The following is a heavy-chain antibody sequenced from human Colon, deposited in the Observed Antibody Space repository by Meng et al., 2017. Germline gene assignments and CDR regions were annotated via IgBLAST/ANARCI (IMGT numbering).Heavy chain of an antibody. J-gene: IGHJ5*02. CDR1: GGSFSGYY. V-gene: IGHV4-34*01. D-gene: IGHD3-10*01. CDR2: INHSGST. CDR3: ARRVRGVISWFDP. Sequence: VRLQRWGAGLLRPSETLSLTCAVYGGSFSGYYWSWIRQPPGKGLEWIGEINHSGSTNYNPSLKSRVTISVDTSKNQFSLKLSSVTAADTAVYYCARRVRGVISWFDPWGQGTLVTVSS.